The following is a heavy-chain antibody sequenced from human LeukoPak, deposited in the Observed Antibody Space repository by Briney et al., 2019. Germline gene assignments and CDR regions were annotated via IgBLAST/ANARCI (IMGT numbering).Heavy chain of an antibody. CDR2: FIPIFGIA. Sequence: ASVKVSCKASGGTFSSYAISWVRQAPGQGLEWMGRFIPIFGIANYAQKFQGRVTITADKSTSTAYMELSSLRSEDTAVYYCASSVMAIGPSAKYYYGMDVWGQGTTVTVSS. J-gene: IGHJ6*02. CDR3: ASSVMAIGPSAKYYYGMDV. CDR1: GGTFSSYA. V-gene: IGHV1-69*04. D-gene: IGHD2-8*01.